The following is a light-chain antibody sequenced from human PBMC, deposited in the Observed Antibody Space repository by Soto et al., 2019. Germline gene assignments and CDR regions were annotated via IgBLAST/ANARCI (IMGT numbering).Light chain of an antibody. CDR3: QQYNNWPPTWT. J-gene: IGKJ1*01. CDR2: GAS. V-gene: IGKV3-15*01. Sequence: EIVMTQYPANLSLSPGERATLSCRASQSVSSNLAWYQQKPGQAPRLLIYGASTRATGIPARFSGSGSGTEFTLTISSLQSEDFAVYYCQQYNNWPPTWTFGQGTKVDIK. CDR1: QSVSSN.